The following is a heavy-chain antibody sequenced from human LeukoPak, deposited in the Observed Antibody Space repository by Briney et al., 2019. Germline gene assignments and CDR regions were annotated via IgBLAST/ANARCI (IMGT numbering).Heavy chain of an antibody. CDR1: GFTFTSYS. Sequence: PGGSLGLSCAASGFTFTSYSMNWVRQAPGRGLEWVSSISGSGGSIYYADSVKGRFTISRDNSKNTLYLQMNSLRAEDTAVYYCAKARGEQNGGSNYWGQGTQVIVSS. D-gene: IGHD2-15*01. CDR3: AKARGEQNGGSNY. CDR2: ISGSGGSI. V-gene: IGHV3-23*01. J-gene: IGHJ4*02.